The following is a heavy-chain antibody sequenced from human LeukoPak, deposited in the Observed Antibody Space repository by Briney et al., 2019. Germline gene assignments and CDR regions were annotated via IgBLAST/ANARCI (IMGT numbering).Heavy chain of an antibody. CDR1: GGSINSHF. V-gene: IGHV4-59*11. CDR2: IYYSGTT. Sequence: SETLSLTCTVSGGSINSHFWTWIRQPAGKGLEWIGYIYYSGTTNYNPSLKSRVTISVDTSKNQFSLKLSSVTAADTAVYYCARGVYIAAAQYGYWGRGTLVTVSS. D-gene: IGHD6-13*01. CDR3: ARGVYIAAAQYGY. J-gene: IGHJ4*02.